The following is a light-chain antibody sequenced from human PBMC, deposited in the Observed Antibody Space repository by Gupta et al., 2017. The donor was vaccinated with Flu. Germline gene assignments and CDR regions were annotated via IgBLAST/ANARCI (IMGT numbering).Light chain of an antibody. CDR2: GAS. CDR3: QQYGSSPRT. CDR1: QSVSSSY. Sequence: ELVLTQSPGTLSLSPGERATLSCRASQSVSSSYLAWYRQKPGQAPRLLIYGASSRATGIPDRFSGSGSGTDFTLTISRLDPEYFAVYYCQQYGSSPRTFGQGTKVEIK. J-gene: IGKJ1*01. V-gene: IGKV3-20*01.